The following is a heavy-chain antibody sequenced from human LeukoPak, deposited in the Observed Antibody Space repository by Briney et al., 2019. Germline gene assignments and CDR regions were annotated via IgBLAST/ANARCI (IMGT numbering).Heavy chain of an antibody. Sequence: GGSLRLSCAASGFTFSSYAMSWVRQAPGKGLEWVSAISGSGGSTYYADSVKGRFTISRDNSKDTLFLQMNSLRAEDTAVYYCAREGPRGNSQFDYWGQGTLVTVST. CDR3: AREGPRGNSQFDY. CDR1: GFTFSSYA. CDR2: ISGSGGST. D-gene: IGHD2/OR15-2a*01. V-gene: IGHV3-23*01. J-gene: IGHJ4*02.